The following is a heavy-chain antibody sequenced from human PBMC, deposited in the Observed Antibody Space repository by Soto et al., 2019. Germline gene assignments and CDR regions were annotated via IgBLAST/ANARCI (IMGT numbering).Heavy chain of an antibody. CDR1: GFTFSSYW. Sequence: GGSLRLSCAASGFTFSSYWMSWVRQAPGKGLEWVANIKQDGSEKYYVDSVKGRFTISRDNAKNSLYLQMNSLRAEDTAVYYCARDHTARGYSGYDGTFDYWGQGTLATVSS. CDR2: IKQDGSEK. CDR3: ARDHTARGYSGYDGTFDY. D-gene: IGHD5-12*01. J-gene: IGHJ4*02. V-gene: IGHV3-7*01.